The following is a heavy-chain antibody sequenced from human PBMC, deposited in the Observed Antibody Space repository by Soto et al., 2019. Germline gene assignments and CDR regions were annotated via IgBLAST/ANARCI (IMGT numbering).Heavy chain of an antibody. CDR3: ARDRCYDGTCYSASDS. V-gene: IGHV3-23*01. CDR2: ISGGGGGK. CDR1: GFSFDNYA. D-gene: IGHD2-15*01. Sequence: EVELLESGGGLQQPGGSLRLSCTTSGFSFDNYAMSWVRQAPGKGLEWLSAISGGGGGKYYADSVKGRFSVFRDNDRNSLYLEMNSLRDEDTAVYYCARDRCYDGTCYSASDSWGQGTLVTVSS. J-gene: IGHJ5*01.